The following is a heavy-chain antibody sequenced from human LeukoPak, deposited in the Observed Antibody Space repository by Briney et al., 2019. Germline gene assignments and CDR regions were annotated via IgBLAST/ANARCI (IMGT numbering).Heavy chain of an antibody. CDR2: ISGSGGST. V-gene: IGHV3-23*01. CDR3: AKVIGYSSSPYYFDY. Sequence: GGSLRLSCAASGFTFSSYAMSWVRQAPGKGLEWVSAISGSGGSTYYADSVKGRFTISRDNSKNTLYLQMNSLRAEDTAVYYCAKVIGYSSSPYYFDYWGQGTLVTVSS. CDR1: GFTFSSYA. J-gene: IGHJ4*02. D-gene: IGHD6-6*01.